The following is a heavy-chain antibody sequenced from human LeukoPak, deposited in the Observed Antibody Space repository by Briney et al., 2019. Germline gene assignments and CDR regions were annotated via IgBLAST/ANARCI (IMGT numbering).Heavy chain of an antibody. CDR3: SREIGHNRSFDY. CDR2: IRIKGYGGTS. CDR1: GFTFGNYS. V-gene: IGHV3-49*04. Sequence: SLRLSCTTSGFTFGNYSMSWVRQAPGKGLEWVGFIRIKGYGGTSGYAASVKGRFTISREYSKSISYLQMTRLKPEDTAVYYCSREIGHNRSFDYWGQGSLVTV. J-gene: IGHJ4*02. D-gene: IGHD3/OR15-3a*01.